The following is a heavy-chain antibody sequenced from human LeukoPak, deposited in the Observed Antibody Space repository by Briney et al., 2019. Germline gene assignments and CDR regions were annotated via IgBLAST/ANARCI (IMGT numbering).Heavy chain of an antibody. Sequence: GGSLRLSCAASGFTFSSYGMHWVRQAPGKGLEWVSVIWYDGRRKYYADSVKGRFTISRDNSKNTVYLQMDSLRAEDTAVYYCARDVDSGGHYSKFDSWGQGTLVTVSS. CDR1: GFTFSSYG. D-gene: IGHD3-22*01. CDR3: ARDVDSGGHYSKFDS. CDR2: IWYDGRRK. V-gene: IGHV3-33*01. J-gene: IGHJ4*02.